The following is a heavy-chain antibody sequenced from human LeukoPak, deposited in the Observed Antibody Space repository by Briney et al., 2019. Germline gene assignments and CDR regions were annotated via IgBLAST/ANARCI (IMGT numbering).Heavy chain of an antibody. CDR3: AREMQWLALGYFDY. J-gene: IGHJ4*02. D-gene: IGHD6-19*01. CDR1: GGTFSSYA. CDR2: MNPNSGNT. Sequence: ASVKVSCKASGGTFSSYAISWVRQAPGQGLEWMGWMNPNSGNTGYAQKFQGRVTMTRNTSISTAYMELSSLRSEDTAVYYCAREMQWLALGYFDYWGQGTLVTVSS. V-gene: IGHV1-8*02.